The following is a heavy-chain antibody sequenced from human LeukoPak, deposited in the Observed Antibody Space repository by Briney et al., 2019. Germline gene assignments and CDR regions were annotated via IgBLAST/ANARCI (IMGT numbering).Heavy chain of an antibody. V-gene: IGHV4-59*11. J-gene: IGHJ4*02. Sequence: SETLSLTFTGSGIPINKHLWRWLRQSPGKGPEWLGHISHNENPNCYPSLKSQVTISRDKSNHRCSVRLGSVTAADTAMYYCAREGPEDRTWRYYIDFWGQGILVTVSS. CDR2: ISHNENP. CDR3: AREGPEDRTWRYYIDF. CDR1: GIPINKHL.